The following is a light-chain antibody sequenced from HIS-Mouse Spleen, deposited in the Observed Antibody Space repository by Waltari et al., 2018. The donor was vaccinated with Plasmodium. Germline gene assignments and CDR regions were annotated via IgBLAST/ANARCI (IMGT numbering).Light chain of an antibody. CDR1: QSVSSN. CDR3: QQYNNWSFT. CDR2: GAS. V-gene: IGKV3-15*01. J-gene: IGKJ3*01. Sequence: EIVMTQSPATLSVSPGERATLSCRARQSVSSNLAWYQQKPGQAPRLLIYGASTRATGIPARFSGSGSGTECTLTISSLQSEDFAVYYCQQYNNWSFTFGPGTKVDIK.